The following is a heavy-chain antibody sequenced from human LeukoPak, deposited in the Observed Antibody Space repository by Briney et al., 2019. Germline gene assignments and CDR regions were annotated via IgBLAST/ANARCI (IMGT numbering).Heavy chain of an antibody. V-gene: IGHV3-48*02. Sequence: GGSLRLSCAASGFTFSSYSMNWVRQAPGKGLELVSYISSISTIYYADSVKGRFTISRDSATNSLYLQINSLRDEDTAVYYCARGRPVVNYFDYWGQGTLVTVSS. J-gene: IGHJ4*02. CDR3: ARGRPVVNYFDY. D-gene: IGHD2-15*01. CDR1: GFTFSSYS. CDR2: ISSISTI.